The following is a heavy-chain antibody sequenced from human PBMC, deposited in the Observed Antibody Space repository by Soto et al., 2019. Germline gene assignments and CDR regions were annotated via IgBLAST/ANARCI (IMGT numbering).Heavy chain of an antibody. CDR1: GYTFTSYA. D-gene: IGHD3-10*01. V-gene: IGHV1-3*01. J-gene: IGHJ5*02. CDR2: INAGNGNT. Sequence: ASVKVSCKASGYTFTSYAMHWVRQAPGQRLEWMGWINAGNGNTKYSQKFQGRVTITRDTSASTAYMELSSLRSEDTAVYYCARDLWFGPRYWFAPWGQGTLVTVSS. CDR3: ARDLWFGPRYWFAP.